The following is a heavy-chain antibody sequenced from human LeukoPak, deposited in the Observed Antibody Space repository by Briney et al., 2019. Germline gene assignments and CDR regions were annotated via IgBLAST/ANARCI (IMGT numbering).Heavy chain of an antibody. CDR3: ARDFSRVSEY. CDR2: ISSDSSYI. D-gene: IGHD6-13*01. CDR1: GFTFSSYA. Sequence: GGSLRLSCAASGFTFSSYAMSWVRQAPGKGLEWVSSISSDSSYIYYADSVKGRFTISRDNAKNSLYLQMNSLRAEDTALYYCARDFSRVSEYWGQGTLVTVSS. V-gene: IGHV3-21*01. J-gene: IGHJ4*02.